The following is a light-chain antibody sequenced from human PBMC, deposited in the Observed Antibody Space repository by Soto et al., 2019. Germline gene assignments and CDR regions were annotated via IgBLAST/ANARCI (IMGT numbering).Light chain of an antibody. CDR2: EVS. CDR1: SSDVGGYDY. V-gene: IGLV2-8*01. Sequence: ALTQPPSASGSPGQSVTISCIGTSSDVGGYDYVSWYQQHPGKAPKLIISEVSKRPSGVPDRFSGSKSGNTASLTVSGLQAEDEADYYCTSYAGNNNFCVFGTGTKVTVL. J-gene: IGLJ1*01. CDR3: TSYAGNNNFCV.